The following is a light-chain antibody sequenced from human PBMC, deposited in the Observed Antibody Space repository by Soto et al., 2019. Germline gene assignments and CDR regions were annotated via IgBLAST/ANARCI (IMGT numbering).Light chain of an antibody. CDR1: SSDVGGYNY. CDR2: EVS. Sequence: QSALTQPPSASGSPGQSVTISCTGTSSDVGGYNYVSWYQQHPGKAPKLMIYEVSKRSSGVPDRFSGSKSGNTASLTVSGLLAEDEADYYCNSYAGSITYVFGTGSKLTVL. CDR3: NSYAGSITYV. V-gene: IGLV2-8*01. J-gene: IGLJ1*01.